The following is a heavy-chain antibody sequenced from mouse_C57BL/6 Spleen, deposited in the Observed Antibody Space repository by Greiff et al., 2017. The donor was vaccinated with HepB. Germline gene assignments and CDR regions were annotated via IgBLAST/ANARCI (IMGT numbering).Heavy chain of an antibody. D-gene: IGHD2-13*01. CDR1: GYAFSSYW. CDR3: ARPGGDSDCDC. V-gene: IGHV1-80*01. J-gene: IGHJ2*01. CDR2: IYPGDGYT. Sequence: VQLQQSGAELVKPGASVKISCKASGYAFSSYWMNWVKQRPGKGLEWIGQIYPGDGYTNYNGKFKGKATLTADTSSSTAYMQLSSLTSEDSAVYFCARPGGDSDCDCWGQGTTLTVSS.